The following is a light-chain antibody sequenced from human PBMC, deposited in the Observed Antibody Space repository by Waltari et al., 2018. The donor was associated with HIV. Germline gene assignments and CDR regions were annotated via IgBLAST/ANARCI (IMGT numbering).Light chain of an antibody. V-gene: IGLV2-11*01. CDR3: CSYAGTYTYV. Sequence: QSALTQPRPVSGSPGPSVPISCTGTSSDVGDYNSVSWYQQHPGKAPKLLIYDVSKWPSGVPDRFSGSKSGNTASLTISGLQAEDEADYYCCSYAGTYTYVFGTGTKVTVL. CDR1: SSDVGDYNS. J-gene: IGLJ1*01. CDR2: DVS.